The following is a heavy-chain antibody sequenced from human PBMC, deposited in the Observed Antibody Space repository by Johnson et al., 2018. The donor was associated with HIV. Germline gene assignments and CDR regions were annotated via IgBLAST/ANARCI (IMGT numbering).Heavy chain of an antibody. CDR2: ISGSGGST. D-gene: IGHD3-10*01. Sequence: VQLVESGGGVVQPGRSLRLSCAASGFTFSSYGMSWVRQAPGKGLEWVSAISGSGGSTYYADSVKGRFTISRDNSKNTLYLQMNSLGAEDTAVYYCARDASYYGSANDAFDIWGQGTMVTVSS. CDR3: ARDASYYGSANDAFDI. V-gene: IGHV3-23*04. J-gene: IGHJ3*02. CDR1: GFTFSSYG.